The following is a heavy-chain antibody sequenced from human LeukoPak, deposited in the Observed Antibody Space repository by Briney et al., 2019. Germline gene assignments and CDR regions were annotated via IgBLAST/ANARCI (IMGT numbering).Heavy chain of an antibody. D-gene: IGHD3-22*01. Sequence: GGSLRLSCAASGFTFNKHGMHWVRQAPGKGLEWVAFIRYDGSNKYYADSVKGRFTISRDNSKNTLYLQMNSLRAEDTAVYYCAKDAPPPDYYDSSGYIDYWGQGTLVTVSS. J-gene: IGHJ4*02. CDR1: GFTFNKHG. CDR2: IRYDGSNK. CDR3: AKDAPPPDYYDSSGYIDY. V-gene: IGHV3-30*02.